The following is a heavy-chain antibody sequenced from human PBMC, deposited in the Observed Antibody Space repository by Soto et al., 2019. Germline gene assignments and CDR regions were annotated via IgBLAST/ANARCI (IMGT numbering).Heavy chain of an antibody. CDR1: GFTFSSSG. Sequence: PGGSLRLSCVASGFTFSSSGMTWVRQAPGKGLEWVSSISSSSTYIYYADSVKDRFTISRDNAKNSLYLQMNTLRAEDTAVYFCARVPTYYIGATYSDYWGQGSLVTVSS. CDR3: ARVPTYYIGATYSDY. CDR2: ISSSSTYI. D-gene: IGHD3-10*01. J-gene: IGHJ4*02. V-gene: IGHV3-21*01.